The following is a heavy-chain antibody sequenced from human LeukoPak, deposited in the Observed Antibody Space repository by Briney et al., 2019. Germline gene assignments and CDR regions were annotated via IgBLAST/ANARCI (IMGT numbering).Heavy chain of an antibody. Sequence: GGSLRLSCAASGFTVSSNYMSWVRQAPGKGLEWVSVIYSGGSTYYADSVKGRFTISRDNSKNTLYLQMNSLRAEDTAVYYCARERGYYDSSGYSVNWFDPWGQGTLVTVSS. J-gene: IGHJ5*02. D-gene: IGHD3-22*01. CDR2: IYSGGST. CDR3: ARERGYYDSSGYSVNWFDP. CDR1: GFTVSSNY. V-gene: IGHV3-66*01.